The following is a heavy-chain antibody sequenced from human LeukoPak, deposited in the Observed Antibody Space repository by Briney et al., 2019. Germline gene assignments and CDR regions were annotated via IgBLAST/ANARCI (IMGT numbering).Heavy chain of an antibody. CDR2: ISYDGSNK. Sequence: PGGSLRLSCAASGFTFSSYAMHWVRQDPGKGLEWVAVISYDGSNKHYADSVKGRFTISRDNSKNTLYLQMNSLRAEDTAVYYCARDRSGYGQVGVFDYWGQGTLVTVSS. V-gene: IGHV3-30-3*01. CDR1: GFTFSSYA. CDR3: ARDRSGYGQVGVFDY. D-gene: IGHD5-12*01. J-gene: IGHJ4*02.